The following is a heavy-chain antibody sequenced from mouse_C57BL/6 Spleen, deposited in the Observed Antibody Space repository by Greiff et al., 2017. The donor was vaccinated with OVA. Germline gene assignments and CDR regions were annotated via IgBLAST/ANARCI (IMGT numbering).Heavy chain of an antibody. D-gene: IGHD2-4*01. CDR2: IDPETGGT. Sequence: QVQLKQSGAELVRPGASVTLSCKASGYTFTDYEMHWVKQTPVHGLEWIGAIDPETGGTAYNQKFKGKAILTADKSSSTAYMELRSLTSEDSAVYYCTRGGDYAYWGQGTLVTVSA. V-gene: IGHV1-15*01. CDR1: GYTFTDYE. J-gene: IGHJ3*01. CDR3: TRGGDYAY.